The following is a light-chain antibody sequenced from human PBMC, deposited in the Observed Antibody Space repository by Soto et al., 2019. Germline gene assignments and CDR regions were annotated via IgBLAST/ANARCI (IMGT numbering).Light chain of an antibody. CDR3: QQYDNLQWT. Sequence: DIQMTQSPSSLSAFVGDRVTITCQASQDIRNYLSWYQHKPGNAPNLLIYDASTLQTGVPSRFRGSGSGTDFTFTISSLQPEDIETYYCQQYDNLQWTFGQGTKVDIX. CDR1: QDIRNY. V-gene: IGKV1-33*01. CDR2: DAS. J-gene: IGKJ1*01.